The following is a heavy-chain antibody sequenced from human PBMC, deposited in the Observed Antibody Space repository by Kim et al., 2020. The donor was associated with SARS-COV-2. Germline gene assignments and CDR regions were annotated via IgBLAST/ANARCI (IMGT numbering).Heavy chain of an antibody. D-gene: IGHD2-15*01. CDR3: AKVLVMAAGGFDY. CDR2: ISGTGGST. CDR1: GFTFSSNA. Sequence: GGSLRLSCAASGFTFSSNAMSWVRQAPGKGLEWVSTISGTGGSTYYADSVKGRFTISRDNSKNTLYLQMNSLRAEDTAIYYCAKVLVMAAGGFDYWGQGTLVTVSS. J-gene: IGHJ4*02. V-gene: IGHV3-23*01.